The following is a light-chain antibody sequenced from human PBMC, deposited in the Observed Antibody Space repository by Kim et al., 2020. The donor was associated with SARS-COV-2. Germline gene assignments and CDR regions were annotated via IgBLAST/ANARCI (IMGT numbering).Light chain of an antibody. CDR1: QTISSR. CDR3: QQYNDYSAT. J-gene: IGKJ2*01. V-gene: IGKV1-5*03. Sequence: DIQMTQSPSSLSASVGDSVTMTCRASQTISSRMAWYQQKPGKVPTLLIYEASTLESGVPSRFSGSRSGTEFTLTISSLQPDDFATYYCQQYNDYSATFGQGTKLEI. CDR2: EAS.